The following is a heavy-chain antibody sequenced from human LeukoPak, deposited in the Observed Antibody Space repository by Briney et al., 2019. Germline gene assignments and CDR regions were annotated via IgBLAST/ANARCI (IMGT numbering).Heavy chain of an antibody. CDR2: INSDGSTT. CDR1: GFTFSSYW. Sequence: GGSLRLSCAASGFTFSSYWMYWVRQAPGKGLVWVSRINSDGSTTSYADSVKGRFTISRDNAKNTLYLQMNSLKAEDTAVYYCARVGTTSNFYYYYGMDVWGQGTTVTVSS. CDR3: ARVGTTSNFYYYYGMDV. V-gene: IGHV3-74*01. D-gene: IGHD2/OR15-2a*01. J-gene: IGHJ6*02.